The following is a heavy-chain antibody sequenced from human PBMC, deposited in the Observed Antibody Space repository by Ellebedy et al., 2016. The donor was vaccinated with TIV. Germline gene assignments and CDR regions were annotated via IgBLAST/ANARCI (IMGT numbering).Heavy chain of an antibody. V-gene: IGHV3-9*01. CDR2: ISWNSVSL. CDR1: GFTFDDYG. Sequence: GGSLRLSCAASGFTFDDYGMHWVRLSPGKGLEWVSGISWNSVSLGYADSVKGRFTISRDNAKNTLYLQVNSLRPEDTGVYYCAKRGSSSPYNMDVWGQGTTVTVSS. D-gene: IGHD2-2*01. CDR3: AKRGSSSPYNMDV. J-gene: IGHJ6*02.